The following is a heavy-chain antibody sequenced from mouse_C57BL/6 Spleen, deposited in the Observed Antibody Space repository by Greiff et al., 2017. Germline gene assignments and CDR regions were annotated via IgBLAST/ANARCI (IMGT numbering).Heavy chain of an antibody. J-gene: IGHJ2*01. CDR2: ISDGGSYT. CDR1: GFTFSSYA. D-gene: IGHD1-1*01. CDR3: ARDNYYYGSSYYFDY. Sequence: EVQLVESGGGLVKPGGSLKLSCAASGFTFSSYAMSWVRQTPEKRLEWVATISDGGSYTYYPDNVKGRFTLSRDNAKNNLYLQMSHLKSEDTAMYYCARDNYYYGSSYYFDYWGQGTTLTVSS. V-gene: IGHV5-4*01.